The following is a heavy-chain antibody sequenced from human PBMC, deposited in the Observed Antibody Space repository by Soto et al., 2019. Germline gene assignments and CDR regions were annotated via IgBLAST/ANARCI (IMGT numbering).Heavy chain of an antibody. CDR1: GGTFTGLY. Sequence: GASVKVSCKASGGTFTGLYIHWVRLAPGQGLEWMGWINPNSGGTNYAEKFQGRVTMTRDTSISTAYMELSSLRSDDTAVYYCARDHGWWSFDYWGQGALVTVSS. D-gene: IGHD2-8*02. V-gene: IGHV1-2*02. J-gene: IGHJ4*02. CDR3: ARDHGWWSFDY. CDR2: INPNSGGT.